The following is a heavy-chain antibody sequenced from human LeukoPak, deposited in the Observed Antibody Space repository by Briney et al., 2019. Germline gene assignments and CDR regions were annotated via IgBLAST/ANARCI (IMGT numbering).Heavy chain of an antibody. Sequence: PGRSLRLSCAASRFTFSNYAMHWVRQAPGKGLEWVAVISSDGSNKYYADSVKGRFTISRDNSKNTLSLQMNSLRVVDTAVYYCARDWAYTVTSPPGYWGQGTLVTASS. J-gene: IGHJ4*02. V-gene: IGHV3-30-3*01. CDR2: ISSDGSNK. D-gene: IGHD4-17*01. CDR1: RFTFSNYA. CDR3: ARDWAYTVTSPPGY.